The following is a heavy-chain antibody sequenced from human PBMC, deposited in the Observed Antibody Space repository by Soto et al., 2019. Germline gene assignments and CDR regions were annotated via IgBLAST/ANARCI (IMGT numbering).Heavy chain of an antibody. CDR3: AKDPGIVVVVANGAFDI. D-gene: IGHD2-15*01. J-gene: IGHJ3*02. Sequence: GGSLRLSCAASGFTFSSYGVHWVRQAPGKGLEWVAVISYDGSNKYYADSVKGRFTISRDNSKNTLYLQMNSLRAEDTAVYHCAKDPGIVVVVANGAFDIWGQGTMVTVSS. V-gene: IGHV3-30*18. CDR2: ISYDGSNK. CDR1: GFTFSSYG.